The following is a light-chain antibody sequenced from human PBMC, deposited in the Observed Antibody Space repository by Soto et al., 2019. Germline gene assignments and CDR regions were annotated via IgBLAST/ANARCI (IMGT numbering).Light chain of an antibody. CDR3: QQYDNLWT. Sequence: IVMTQSTATLSVSPAERATLSCTASHYVYSNVAWFQQRPGQAPRLLIYRASTRATGTPARFSGSGSGTEFTLTITSLQSEDFALYYGQQYDNLWTFGQGTKVDIK. CDR1: HYVYSN. J-gene: IGKJ1*01. V-gene: IGKV3-15*01. CDR2: RAS.